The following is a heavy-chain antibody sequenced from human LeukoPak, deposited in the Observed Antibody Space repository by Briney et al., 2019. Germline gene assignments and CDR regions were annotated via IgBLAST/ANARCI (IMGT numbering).Heavy chain of an antibody. Sequence: SETLSLTCAVWGGSFSGYYWSWIRQPRGKGLEWIGEINHSGSTNYNPSPKSRVTISVATSKNQFSLKLSSVTAADTAVYYCASLGYYSYMDVWGKGTTVTISS. CDR2: INHSGST. J-gene: IGHJ6*03. V-gene: IGHV4-34*01. CDR3: ASLGYYSYMDV. CDR1: GGSFSGYY.